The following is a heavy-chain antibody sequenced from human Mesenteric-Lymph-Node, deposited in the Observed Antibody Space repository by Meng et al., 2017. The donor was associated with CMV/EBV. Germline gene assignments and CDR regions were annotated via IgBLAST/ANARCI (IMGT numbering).Heavy chain of an antibody. Sequence: GSGYSFINYWIGWVRQMPGKGLEWMGIIYPDDSDIRYNPSFQGQVTISADKSISAAYLQWSSLRASDTAIYYCASGGSGSYYDDLGYWGQGTLVTVSS. J-gene: IGHJ4*02. CDR2: IYPDDSDI. V-gene: IGHV5-51*01. CDR3: ASGGSGSYYDDLGY. CDR1: GYSFINYW. D-gene: IGHD3-10*01.